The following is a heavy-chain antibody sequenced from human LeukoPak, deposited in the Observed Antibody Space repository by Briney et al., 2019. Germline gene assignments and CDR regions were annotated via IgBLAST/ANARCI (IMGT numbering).Heavy chain of an antibody. D-gene: IGHD5-18*01. J-gene: IGHJ4*02. V-gene: IGHV3-23*01. CDR3: AKGNGYSYGRYYFDY. Sequence: GGSLRLSCAASGFTFSSYARGWVRQAPGKGLEWVSAITASGGNTYYADSVKGRFTISRDNSKNTLYLQVNSLRAEDTAVYYCAKGNGYSYGRYYFDYWGQGTLVTVSS. CDR2: ITASGGNT. CDR1: GFTFSSYA.